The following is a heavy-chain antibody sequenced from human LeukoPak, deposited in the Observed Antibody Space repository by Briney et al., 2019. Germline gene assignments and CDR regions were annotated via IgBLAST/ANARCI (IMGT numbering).Heavy chain of an antibody. CDR2: MWYDGSNK. CDR1: GFTFSSYG. V-gene: IGHV3-33*01. J-gene: IGHJ4*02. CDR3: ARTMRPILTGYYSLDY. Sequence: GGSLRLSCAASGFTFSSYGMHWVRQAPGKGLEWVAVMWYDGSNKYYADSVKGRFTISRDNSKNTLYLQMNSLRAEDTAVYYCARTMRPILTGYYSLDYWGQGTLVTVSS. D-gene: IGHD3-9*01.